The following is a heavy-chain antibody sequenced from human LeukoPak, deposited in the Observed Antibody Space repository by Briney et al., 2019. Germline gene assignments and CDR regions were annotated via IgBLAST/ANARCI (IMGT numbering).Heavy chain of an antibody. CDR2: ISGSATT. CDR1: GFTFTSYA. J-gene: IGHJ5*02. CDR3: AKSKEDCCGSFDP. Sequence: PGGSLRLSCAASGFTFTSYARSGFRQAPGKGLEWVSAISGSATTYYADSVRGRFIISRDNSKNTLYLQMSSLRAEDTAVYYCAKSKEDCCGSFDPWGQGTLVTVSS. V-gene: IGHV3-23*01. D-gene: IGHD2-15*01.